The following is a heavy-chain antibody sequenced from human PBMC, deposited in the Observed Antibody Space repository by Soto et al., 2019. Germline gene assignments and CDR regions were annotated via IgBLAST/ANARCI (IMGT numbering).Heavy chain of an antibody. CDR3: ARGPYSSSWSVGRYYGMDV. Sequence: SETLSLTCAVYGGSFSGYYWSCIRQPPGKGLEWIGEINHSGSTNYNPSLKSRVTISVDTSRNQFSLKLSSVTAADTAVYYCARGPYSSSWSVGRYYGMDVWGQGTTVT. D-gene: IGHD6-13*01. CDR1: GGSFSGYY. CDR2: INHSGST. J-gene: IGHJ6*02. V-gene: IGHV4-34*01.